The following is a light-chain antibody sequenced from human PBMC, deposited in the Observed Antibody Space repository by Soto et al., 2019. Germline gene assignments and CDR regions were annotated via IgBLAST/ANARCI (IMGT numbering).Light chain of an antibody. J-gene: IGLJ1*01. Sequence: QSALTQPASVSGSPGQSITISCVGTSGDIGDYNYVSWYQQHPGKVPKVIIVDVSNRPSGVSYRFSGTKSGNTASPTVSGLQAEDEADYYCCSYTRSGTLIFGTGTKVTVL. V-gene: IGLV2-14*01. CDR3: CSYTRSGTLI. CDR1: SGDIGDYNY. CDR2: DVS.